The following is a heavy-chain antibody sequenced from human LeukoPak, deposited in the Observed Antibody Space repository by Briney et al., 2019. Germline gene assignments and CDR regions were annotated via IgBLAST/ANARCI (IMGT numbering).Heavy chain of an antibody. CDR1: GGTFSSYA. CDR3: ARHTIPAAEYYYYGMDV. V-gene: IGHV1-69*13. J-gene: IGHJ6*02. D-gene: IGHD2-2*01. CDR2: IIPIFGTA. Sequence: SVKVSCTASGGTFSSYAISWVRQAPGQGLEWMGGIIPIFGTANYAQKFQGRVTITADESTSTAYMELSSLRSEDTAVYYCARHTIPAAEYYYYGMDVWGQGTTVTVSS.